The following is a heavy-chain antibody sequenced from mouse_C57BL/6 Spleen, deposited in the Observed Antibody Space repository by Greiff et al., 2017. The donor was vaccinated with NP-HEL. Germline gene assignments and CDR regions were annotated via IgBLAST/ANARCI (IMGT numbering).Heavy chain of an antibody. CDR1: GFNIKDDY. CDR2: IDPENGDT. J-gene: IGHJ2*01. CDR3: TTDGSSYGDY. Sequence: EVKLQESGAELVRPGASVKLSCTASGFNIKDDYMHWVKQRPEQGLEWIGWIDPENGDTEYASKFQGKATITADTSSNTAYLQLSSLTSEDTAVYYCTTDGSSYGDYWGQGTTLTVSS. D-gene: IGHD1-1*01. V-gene: IGHV14-4*01.